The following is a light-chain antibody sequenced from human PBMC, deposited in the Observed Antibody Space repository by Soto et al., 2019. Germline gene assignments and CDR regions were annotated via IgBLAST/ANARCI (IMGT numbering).Light chain of an antibody. CDR2: EAS. Sequence: DIQMTQSPSSLSASVGDRVTITCRASQSISSHLNWYQQKPGKAPQLLIYEASSLQGGVPSRFSCSRSGTDFTLTISRLQADDFTIYDCQQRYSMPLTFGPGTRVYIK. V-gene: IGKV1-39*01. J-gene: IGKJ3*01. CDR1: QSISSH. CDR3: QQRYSMPLT.